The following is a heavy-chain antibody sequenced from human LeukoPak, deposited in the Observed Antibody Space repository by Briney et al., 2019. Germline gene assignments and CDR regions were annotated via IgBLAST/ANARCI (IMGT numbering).Heavy chain of an antibody. J-gene: IGHJ4*02. CDR3: ARGARGWQWLSYYFDS. V-gene: IGHV3-30*02. Sequence: GESLRLSCAASGFTFSSYGMHWVRQAPGKGLEWVAFIRYDGSNKYYADSVKGRFTISRDNAKNSLYLQMNSLRAEDTAVYYCARGARGWQWLSYYFDSWGPGTLVTVSS. CDR1: GFTFSSYG. D-gene: IGHD6-19*01. CDR2: IRYDGSNK.